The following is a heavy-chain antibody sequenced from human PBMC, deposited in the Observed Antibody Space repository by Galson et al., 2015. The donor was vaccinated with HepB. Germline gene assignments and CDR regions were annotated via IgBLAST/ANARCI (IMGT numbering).Heavy chain of an antibody. Sequence: SLRLSCAASRFTFSDVWMSWVRQAPGKGLEWVANINQDGSEKYCVDSVRGRFTISRDNAENSLYLQMNSLRAEDTAIYYCARAGGVGTVDYWGQGTLVTVSS. CDR1: RFTFSDVW. J-gene: IGHJ4*02. V-gene: IGHV3-7*01. D-gene: IGHD2-8*02. CDR3: ARAGGVGTVDY. CDR2: INQDGSEK.